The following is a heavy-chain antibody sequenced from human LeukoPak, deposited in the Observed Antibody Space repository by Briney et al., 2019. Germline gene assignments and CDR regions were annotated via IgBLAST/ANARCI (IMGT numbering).Heavy chain of an antibody. CDR1: GGSVSSYY. V-gene: IGHV4-4*07. D-gene: IGHD3-3*02. Sequence: SETLSLTCTVSGGSVSSYYWSWIRQPAGKGLEWIGRLYTNGSTNYNPSLKSRVIISTDTSNNQFSLKLSSVTAADTAVYYCARGPSFEAWFDPWGQGTLVTVTS. CDR3: ARGPSFEAWFDP. CDR2: LYTNGST. J-gene: IGHJ5*02.